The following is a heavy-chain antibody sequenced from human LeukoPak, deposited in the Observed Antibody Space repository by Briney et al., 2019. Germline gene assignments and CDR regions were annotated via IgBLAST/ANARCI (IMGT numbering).Heavy chain of an antibody. J-gene: IGHJ3*02. V-gene: IGHV1-2*06. D-gene: IGHD3-22*01. Sequence: GASVKVSCKASGYTFTSYGISWVRQAPGQGLEWMGRINPNSGGTNYAQKFQGRVTMTRDTSISTAYMELSRLRSDDTAVYYCARERNYDSSGYLNDAFDIWGQGTMVTVSS. CDR3: ARERNYDSSGYLNDAFDI. CDR2: INPNSGGT. CDR1: GYTFTSYG.